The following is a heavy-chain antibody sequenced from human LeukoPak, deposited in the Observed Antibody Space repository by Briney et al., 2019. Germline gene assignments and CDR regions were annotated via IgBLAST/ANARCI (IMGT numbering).Heavy chain of an antibody. CDR3: ARAPPYCSSTSCHDAFDI. J-gene: IGHJ3*02. D-gene: IGHD2-2*01. CDR2: IYTSGST. Sequence: SETLSLTCTVSGGSISSYYWSWIRQPAGKGLEWIGRIYTSGSTNYNPSLKSRVTMSVDTSKNQFSLKLSSVTAADTAVYYCARAPPYCSSTSCHDAFDIWGQGTMVTVSS. CDR1: GGSISSYY. V-gene: IGHV4-4*07.